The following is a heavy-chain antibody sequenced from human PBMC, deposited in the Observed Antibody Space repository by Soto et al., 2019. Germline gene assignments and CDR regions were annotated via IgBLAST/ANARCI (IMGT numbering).Heavy chain of an antibody. CDR3: ARDHITGTTSPVGAGWFDP. CDR2: INPSGGST. CDR1: GYTFTSYY. J-gene: IGHJ5*02. Sequence: QVQLVQSGAEVKKPGASVKVSYKASGYTFTSYYMHWVRQAPGQGLEWMGIINPSGGSTSYAQKFQGRVTMTRDTSTSTVYMELSSLRSEDTAVYYCARDHITGTTSPVGAGWFDPWGQGTLVTVSS. D-gene: IGHD1-7*01. V-gene: IGHV1-46*01.